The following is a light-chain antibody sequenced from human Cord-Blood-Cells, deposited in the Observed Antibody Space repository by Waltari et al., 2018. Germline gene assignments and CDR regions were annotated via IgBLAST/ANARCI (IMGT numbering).Light chain of an antibody. CDR3: CSYAGSVV. Sequence: QSALTQPRSVSGSPGQSVTISCTGTSSDVGGSNYVSWYQQHPGKAPKLMIYDVSKRPSGVPDHFSGSKSGNTASLTISGLQAEDEADYYCCSYAGSVVFGGGTKLTVL. J-gene: IGLJ2*01. V-gene: IGLV2-11*01. CDR1: SSDVGGSNY. CDR2: DVS.